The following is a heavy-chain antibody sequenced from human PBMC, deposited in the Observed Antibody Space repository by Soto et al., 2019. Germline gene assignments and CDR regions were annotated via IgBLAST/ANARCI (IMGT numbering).Heavy chain of an antibody. CDR2: IYTGGTR. CDR1: GFSVSSYY. D-gene: IGHD1-1*01. V-gene: IGHV3-53*01. Sequence: VLLVESGGGLIQPGGSLRLSCAASGFSVSSYYMTWVRQAPGKGLEWVSVIYTGGTRHYADSVRGRFTISRDNSKNTVDLQMTSLRADDTAVYYCARDVPNWSPDSDYYGMDVWGQGTTVTVAS. CDR3: ARDVPNWSPDSDYYGMDV. J-gene: IGHJ6*02.